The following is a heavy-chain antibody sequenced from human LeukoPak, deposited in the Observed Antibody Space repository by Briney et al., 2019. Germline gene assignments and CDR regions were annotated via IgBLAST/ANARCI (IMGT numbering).Heavy chain of an antibody. D-gene: IGHD1-7*01. V-gene: IGHV3-48*04. J-gene: IGHJ6*03. Sequence: GGFLRLSCAASGFTFSSYSLNWVRQAPGKGLEWVSYISSSSTIYYADSVKGRFTISRDNAKSSLYLHMNSLRAEDTAVYYCARGDSWNSYYYYYMDVWGKGTSVTVSS. CDR3: ARGDSWNSYYYYYMDV. CDR1: GFTFSSYS. CDR2: ISSSSTI.